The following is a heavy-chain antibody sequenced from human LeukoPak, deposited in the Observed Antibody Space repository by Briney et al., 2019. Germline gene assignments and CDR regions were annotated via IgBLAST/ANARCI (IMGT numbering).Heavy chain of an antibody. V-gene: IGHV3-23*01. J-gene: IGHJ6*03. Sequence: GGSLRLSCAASDFTLSTYAMSWVRQAPGKGLEWLSAISGSGNNTYYADSVKGRFTISRDNSKNTVYLQINGLRAEDTAVYYCAKDEGDIVVVPAAARYYYYYYMDVWGKGTTVTVSS. CDR1: DFTLSTYA. CDR2: ISGSGNNT. D-gene: IGHD2-2*01. CDR3: AKDEGDIVVVPAAARYYYYYYMDV.